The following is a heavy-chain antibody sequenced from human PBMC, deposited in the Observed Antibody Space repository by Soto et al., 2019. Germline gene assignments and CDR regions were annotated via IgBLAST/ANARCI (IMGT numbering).Heavy chain of an antibody. Sequence: SGPTLVNPTQTLTLTCTFSGFSLSTSGMCVSWIRQPPGKALEWLALIDWDDDKYYSTSLKTRLTISKDTSKNQVVLTMTNMDPVDTATYYCARVSLPIAAAGAPGYYYYYGMDVWGQGTTVTVSS. D-gene: IGHD6-13*01. J-gene: IGHJ6*02. V-gene: IGHV2-70*01. CDR2: IDWDDDK. CDR1: GFSLSTSGMC. CDR3: ARVSLPIAAAGAPGYYYYYGMDV.